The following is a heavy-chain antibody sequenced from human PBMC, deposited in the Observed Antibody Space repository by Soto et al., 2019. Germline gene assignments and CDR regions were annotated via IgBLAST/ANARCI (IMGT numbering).Heavy chain of an antibody. CDR1: EFTFGNSW. CDR3: ARGWASLDY. CDR2: IKEDGSEI. Sequence: EVQLVESGGGLVQPGGSLRLSCAASEFTFGNSWMTWVRQAPGKGLEWVANIKEDGSEIYYVDSVKGRFTISRDNAKNSLYLQMNTLRADDTAVYYCARGWASLDYWGQGTLVTVSS. J-gene: IGHJ4*02. V-gene: IGHV3-7*01.